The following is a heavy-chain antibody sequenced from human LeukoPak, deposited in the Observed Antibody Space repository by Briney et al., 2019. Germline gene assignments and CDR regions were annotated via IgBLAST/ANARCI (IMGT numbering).Heavy chain of an antibody. CDR3: ARHGEGYSYGELAFDY. J-gene: IGHJ4*02. V-gene: IGHV5-51*01. CDR2: IYPGDSDT. D-gene: IGHD5-18*01. CDR1: GYSFTSYW. Sequence: GESLKISCKGSGYSFTSYWVGWVRQMPGKGLEWMGIIYPGDSDTRYSPSFQGQVTISADKSISTAYLQWSSLKASDTAMYYCARHGEGYSYGELAFDYWGQGTLVTVSS.